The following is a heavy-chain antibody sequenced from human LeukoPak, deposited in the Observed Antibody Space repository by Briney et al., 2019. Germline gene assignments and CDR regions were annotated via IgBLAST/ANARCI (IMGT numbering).Heavy chain of an antibody. CDR3: ARSRYCSGGSCYSNYFDY. J-gene: IGHJ4*02. V-gene: IGHV1-2*02. CDR2: INPNSGGT. Sequence: ASVKVSCKASGYTFTGYYMHWVRQAPGQGLEWMGWINPNSGGTNYAQKFQGRVTMTRDTSISTAYMEQSRLRSDDTAVYYCARSRYCSGGSCYSNYFDYWGQGTLVTVSS. D-gene: IGHD2-15*01. CDR1: GYTFTGYY.